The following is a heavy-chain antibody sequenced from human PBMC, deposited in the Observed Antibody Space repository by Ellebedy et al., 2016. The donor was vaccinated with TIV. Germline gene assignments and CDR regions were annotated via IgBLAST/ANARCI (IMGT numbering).Heavy chain of an antibody. Sequence: AASVKVSCKASGYTFTNYYMHWVRQAPGQGLEWMGKINPSGGSTSNAHHLQGRISMTRDTSTSTVYMELSSLRSEDTAMYYCGRGRGYASTGRVYYFDYWGQGSLVTVSS. J-gene: IGHJ4*02. CDR3: GRGRGYASTGRVYYFDY. CDR2: INPSGGST. V-gene: IGHV1-46*01. D-gene: IGHD2-15*01. CDR1: GYTFTNYY.